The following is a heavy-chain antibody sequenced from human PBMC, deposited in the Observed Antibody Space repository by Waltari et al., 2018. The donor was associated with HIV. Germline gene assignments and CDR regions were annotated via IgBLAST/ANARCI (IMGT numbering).Heavy chain of an antibody. CDR3: ARGPSLRAFRGNLYFNSSLDV. CDR2: IDQSGAS. CDR1: GGSFSGFY. V-gene: IGHV4-34*02. Sequence: QVQLQQWGAGQVKPSETLSLTCLLSGGSFSGFYWTWVRHSPGKGRGWIGEIDQSGASRFNPSHKRRITSSMDSSRSHFALKLSPVSPADTAFYYCARGPSLRAFRGNLYFNSSLDVWGQGTTVTVSS. D-gene: IGHD1-1*01. J-gene: IGHJ6*02.